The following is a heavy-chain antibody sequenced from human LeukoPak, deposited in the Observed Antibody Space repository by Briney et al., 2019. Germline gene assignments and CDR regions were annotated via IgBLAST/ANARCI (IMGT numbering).Heavy chain of an antibody. CDR1: GYTFTSFD. CDR2: MNPNSGNT. J-gene: IGHJ4*02. CDR3: AKRGGRMTTDLRGAFDY. D-gene: IGHD4-17*01. Sequence: ASVKVSCKASGYTFTSFDINWVRQATGQGLEWMGWMNPNSGNTGYAQKFQGRVTMTRNISISTAYMELSSLRSEDTAVYYCAKRGGRMTTDLRGAFDYWGQGTLVTVSS. V-gene: IGHV1-8*01.